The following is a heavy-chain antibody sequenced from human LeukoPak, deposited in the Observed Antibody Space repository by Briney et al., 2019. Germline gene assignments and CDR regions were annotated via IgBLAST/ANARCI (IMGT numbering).Heavy chain of an antibody. V-gene: IGHV1-2*02. J-gene: IGHJ6*02. Sequence: ASVKVSCKASGYTFTGYYMHWVRQAPGQGLEWMGWINPNSGGTNYAQKFQGRVTMTRDTSISTAYMELSRLRSDDTAVYYCASFGDRDYYYYGMDVRGQGTTVTVSS. CDR1: GYTFTGYY. CDR3: ASFGDRDYYYYGMDV. D-gene: IGHD3-10*01. CDR2: INPNSGGT.